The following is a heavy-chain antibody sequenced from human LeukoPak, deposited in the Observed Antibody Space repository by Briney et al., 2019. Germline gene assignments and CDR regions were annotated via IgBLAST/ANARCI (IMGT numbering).Heavy chain of an antibody. CDR2: RYHGGST. J-gene: IGHJ3*02. D-gene: IGHD6-13*01. V-gene: IGHV4-38-2*02. Sequence: SETLSLTCTVSGYSISSGYYWGWIRQPPGKGLEWIGSRYHGGSTYYNPSLKSRVTISIDTSKNQFSLKLSSVTAADTAVYYCARDASSSWQSDAFDIWGQGTMVTVSS. CDR1: GYSISSGYY. CDR3: ARDASSSWQSDAFDI.